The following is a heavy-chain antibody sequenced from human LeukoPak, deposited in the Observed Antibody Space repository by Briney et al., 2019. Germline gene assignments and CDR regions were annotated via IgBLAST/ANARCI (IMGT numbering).Heavy chain of an antibody. Sequence: GESLKISCKGSGYSFPTYWIGWVRQMPEKGLEWMGIVYPGDSSTRYSPSFQGQVTISADKSITTAYLQWSSLKASDTAIYYCIRTGGYCSDGSCYRGDYWGQGTLVTVSS. D-gene: IGHD2-15*01. CDR3: IRTGGYCSDGSCYRGDY. CDR2: VYPGDSST. V-gene: IGHV5-51*01. J-gene: IGHJ4*02. CDR1: GYSFPTYW.